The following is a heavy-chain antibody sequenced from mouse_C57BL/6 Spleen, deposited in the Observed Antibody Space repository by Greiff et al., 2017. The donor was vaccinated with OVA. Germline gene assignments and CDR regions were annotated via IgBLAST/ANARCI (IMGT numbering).Heavy chain of an antibody. V-gene: IGHV1-55*01. J-gene: IGHJ2*01. CDR2: IYPGSGST. D-gene: IGHD1-1*01. CDR1: GYTFTSYW. Sequence: VQLQQPGAELVKPGASVKMSCKASGYTFTSYWITWVKQRPGQGLEWIGDIYPGSGSTNYNEKFKSKATLTVDTSSSTAYMQLSSLTSEDSAVYYCARRRGLDGSFDDWGQGTTLTVSS. CDR3: ARRRGLDGSFDD.